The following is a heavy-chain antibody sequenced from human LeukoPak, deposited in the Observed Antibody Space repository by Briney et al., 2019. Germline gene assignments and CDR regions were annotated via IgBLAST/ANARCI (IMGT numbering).Heavy chain of an antibody. CDR3: ARVGSGYSYASYGMDV. CDR1: GGSISSGGYS. CDR2: IYHSGST. Sequence: SQTLSLTCAVSGGSISSGGYSWSWIRQPPGKGLEWIGYIYHSGSTYYNPSLKSRVTISVDTSKNQFSLKLTSVTAADTAVYYCARVGSGYSYASYGMDVWGQGTTVTVSS. J-gene: IGHJ6*02. V-gene: IGHV4-30-2*01. D-gene: IGHD5-18*01.